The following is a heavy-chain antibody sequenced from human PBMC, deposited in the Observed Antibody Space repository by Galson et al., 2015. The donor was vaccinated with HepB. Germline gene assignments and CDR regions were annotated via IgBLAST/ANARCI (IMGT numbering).Heavy chain of an antibody. CDR3: ARLGRDLGRGRYCSGGSCSLEHTYNWFDP. V-gene: IGHV5-10-1*01. Sequence: QSGAEVKKPGESLRISCKGSGYSSTSYWISWVRQMPGKGLEWMGRIDPSDSYTNYSPSFQGHVTISADKSISTAYLQWSSLKASDTAMYYCARLGRDLGRGRYCSGGSCSLEHTYNWFDPWGQGTLVTVSS. CDR1: GYSSTSYW. J-gene: IGHJ5*02. D-gene: IGHD2-15*01. CDR2: IDPSDSYT.